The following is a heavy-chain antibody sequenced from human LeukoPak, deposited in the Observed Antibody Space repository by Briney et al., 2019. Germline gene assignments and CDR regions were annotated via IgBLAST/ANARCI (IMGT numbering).Heavy chain of an antibody. Sequence: PSETLSLTCTVSGGSISSYYWSWIRQPPGKGLEWIGYIYYSGSTNYNPSLKSRVTISVDTSKNQFSLKLSSVTAADTAVYYCARDSKSYSLGYWGQGTLVTVSS. J-gene: IGHJ4*02. CDR1: GGSISSYY. D-gene: IGHD1-26*01. CDR3: ARDSKSYSLGY. V-gene: IGHV4-59*01. CDR2: IYYSGST.